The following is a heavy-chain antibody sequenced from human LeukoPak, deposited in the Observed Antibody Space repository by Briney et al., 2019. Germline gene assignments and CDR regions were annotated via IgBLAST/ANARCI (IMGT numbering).Heavy chain of an antibody. CDR2: IYYSGIT. V-gene: IGHV4-59*01. D-gene: IGHD2-2*03. CDR3: ATWINAFDI. CDR1: GGSISSYY. J-gene: IGHJ3*02. Sequence: SETLSLTCTVSGGSISSYYWSWIRQPPGKGLEWIGYIYYSGITNYNPSLKSRVTISLDTSKNQFSLRLSSVTAADTAVYYCATWINAFDIWGQGTMVTVSS.